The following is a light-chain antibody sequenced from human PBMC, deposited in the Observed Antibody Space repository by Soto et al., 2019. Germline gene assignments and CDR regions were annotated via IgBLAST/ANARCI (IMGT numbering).Light chain of an antibody. CDR3: QQFGLSPT. CDR2: GAS. V-gene: IGKV3-20*01. J-gene: IGKJ4*01. CDR1: QTISSTF. Sequence: EIVLTQSPGTLSLSPGERATLSCRASQTISSTFLAWYRQRPGQAPRLLIYGASSRATGIPDRFSGSGSGTDFTRTSSRLEPEDFAVYYCQQFGLSPTFGGGTKVEIK.